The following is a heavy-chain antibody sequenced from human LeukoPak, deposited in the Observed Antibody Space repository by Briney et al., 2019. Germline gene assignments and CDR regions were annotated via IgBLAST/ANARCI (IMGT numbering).Heavy chain of an antibody. V-gene: IGHV5-51*01. J-gene: IGHJ4*02. CDR2: IYPADSDS. CDR3: ARPTDNYAFGY. Sequence: GEPLKISCVASGYNFNTYWIAWVRQMPGKGLEWMGIIYPADSDSRYSPSFQGQVTISADKSTNTAYLQWSSLKASDTAIYYCARPTDNYAFGYWGQGTLVTVSS. D-gene: IGHD5-18*01. CDR1: GYNFNTYW.